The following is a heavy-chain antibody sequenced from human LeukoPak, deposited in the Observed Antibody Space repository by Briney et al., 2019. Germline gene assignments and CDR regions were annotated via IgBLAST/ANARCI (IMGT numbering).Heavy chain of an antibody. Sequence: GGSLRLSCAASGFTFSSYAMSWVRQAPGKGLERVSAISGSGGSTYYADSVKGRFTISRDNSKNTLYLQMNSLRAEDAAVYYCAKERLWGIVVVLLDYWGQGTLVTVSS. J-gene: IGHJ4*02. CDR3: AKERLWGIVVVLLDY. D-gene: IGHD3-22*01. V-gene: IGHV3-23*01. CDR1: GFTFSSYA. CDR2: ISGSGGST.